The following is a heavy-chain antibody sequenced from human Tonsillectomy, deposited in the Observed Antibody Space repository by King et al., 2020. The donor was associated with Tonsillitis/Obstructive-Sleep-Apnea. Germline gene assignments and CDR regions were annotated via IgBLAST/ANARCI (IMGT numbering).Heavy chain of an antibody. V-gene: IGHV4-34*01. Sequence: VQLQQWGAGLLKPSETLSLTCAVYGGSFSGYYWSWIRQPPGKGLEWIGEINHSGSTNYNPSLKSRVTISVDTSKNQFSLKLSSVTAADTAVYYCARSRITIFGVVTVFAFDIWGQGTMVTVSS. J-gene: IGHJ3*02. CDR2: INHSGST. CDR1: GGSFSGYY. CDR3: ARSRITIFGVVTVFAFDI. D-gene: IGHD3-3*01.